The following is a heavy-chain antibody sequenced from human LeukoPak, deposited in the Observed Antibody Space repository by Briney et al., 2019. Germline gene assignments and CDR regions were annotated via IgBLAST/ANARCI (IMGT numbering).Heavy chain of an antibody. V-gene: IGHV3-23*01. J-gene: IGHJ4*02. Sequence: GGSLRLSCAASGFTFSSYAMSWVRQAPGKGLEWVSAISGSGGSTYYADSMKGRFTISRDNSKNTLYLQMNSLRAEDTAVYYCAKDLKGQLWLRDWGQGTLVTVSS. CDR2: ISGSGGST. CDR1: GFTFSSYA. D-gene: IGHD5-18*01. CDR3: AKDLKGQLWLRD.